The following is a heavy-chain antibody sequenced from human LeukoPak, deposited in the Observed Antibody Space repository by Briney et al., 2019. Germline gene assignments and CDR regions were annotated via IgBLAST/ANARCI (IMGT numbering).Heavy chain of an antibody. CDR1: GGSISSSSYY. J-gene: IGHJ4*02. D-gene: IGHD1-1*01. V-gene: IGHV4-39*07. Sequence: SETLSLTCTVSGGSISSSSYYWGWIRQPPGKGLEWIGSIYYSGSTVYNPSLKSRVTMSIDTSKNQFSLNLSSVTAADTAVYYCARTGSTGGYWGQGTLVTVSS. CDR2: IYYSGST. CDR3: ARTGSTGGY.